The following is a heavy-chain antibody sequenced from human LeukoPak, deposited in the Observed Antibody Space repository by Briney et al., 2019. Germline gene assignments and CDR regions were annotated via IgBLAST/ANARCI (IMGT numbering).Heavy chain of an antibody. J-gene: IGHJ3*02. CDR1: GGSISSYY. CDR2: IYYSGST. Sequence: MSSETLSLTCTVSGGSISSYYWSWIRQPPGKGLEWIGYIYYSGSTNYNPSLKSRVTISVDTSKNQFSLKLSSVTAADTAVYYCARAAKSLAFDIWGQGTMVTVPS. CDR3: ARAAKSLAFDI. V-gene: IGHV4-59*01.